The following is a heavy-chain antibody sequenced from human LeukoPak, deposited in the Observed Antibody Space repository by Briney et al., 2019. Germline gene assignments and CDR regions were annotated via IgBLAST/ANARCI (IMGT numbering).Heavy chain of an antibody. J-gene: IGHJ4*02. D-gene: IGHD3-22*01. Sequence: PGGSLRLSCAASGFTFSSYAMSWVRQAPGKGLEWVSAISGSGGSTYYADSVKGRFTISRDNSKNTLYLQMNSLRAEDTAVYYCATIWAFYYDSSGYPYFDYWGQGTLVTVSS. V-gene: IGHV3-23*01. CDR3: ATIWAFYYDSSGYPYFDY. CDR2: ISGSGGST. CDR1: GFTFSSYA.